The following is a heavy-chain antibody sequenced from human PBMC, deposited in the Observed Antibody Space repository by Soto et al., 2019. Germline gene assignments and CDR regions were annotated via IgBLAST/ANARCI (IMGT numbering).Heavy chain of an antibody. CDR3: AADRSFAGDYVTDY. CDR2: IVVGSGNT. V-gene: IGHV1-58*01. CDR1: GFTFTSSA. J-gene: IGHJ4*02. D-gene: IGHD4-17*01. Sequence: QMPLVQSGPEVKKPGTSVKVSCKASGFTFTSSAVQWVRQARGQRLEWIGWIVVGSGNTNYAHKFQERVTITRDMSTSTAYMELSSLRAEDTAVYYCAADRSFAGDYVTDYWGQGTLVTVSS.